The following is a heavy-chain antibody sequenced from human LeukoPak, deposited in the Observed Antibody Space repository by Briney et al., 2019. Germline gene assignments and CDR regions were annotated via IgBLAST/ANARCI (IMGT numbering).Heavy chain of an antibody. J-gene: IGHJ6*03. CDR2: INTDGSST. Sequence: PGGSLRLSCAASGFTFSNYWMHWVRQAPGKGLVRVSRINTDGSSTSYADSVKGRFTISRDNAKNTLYLQMNSLRAEDTAVYYCARVGGMATYYYYYYMDVWGQGTMVTVSS. CDR3: ARVGGMATYYYYYYMDV. CDR1: GFTFSNYW. V-gene: IGHV3-74*01. D-gene: IGHD5-24*01.